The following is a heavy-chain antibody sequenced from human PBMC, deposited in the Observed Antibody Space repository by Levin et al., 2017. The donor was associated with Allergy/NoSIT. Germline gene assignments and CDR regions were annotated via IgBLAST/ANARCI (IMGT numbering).Heavy chain of an antibody. Sequence: KPGGSLRLSCSASGFNFADYATSWFRQPPGKGLEWVGFIRSEAHGGTSEFAASVKGRFTFSRDESKSIAYLQMNSLKTEDTAVYYCSRPIAVAYMHFDPWGQGTLVTVSS. J-gene: IGHJ5*02. CDR3: SRPIAVAYMHFDP. D-gene: IGHD6-19*01. V-gene: IGHV3-49*05. CDR2: IRSEAHGGTS. CDR1: GFNFADYA.